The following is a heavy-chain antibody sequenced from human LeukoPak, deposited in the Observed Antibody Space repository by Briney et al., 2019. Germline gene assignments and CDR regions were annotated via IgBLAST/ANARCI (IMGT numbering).Heavy chain of an antibody. CDR2: VYSGGST. CDR3: ARSYIWTGLFDY. V-gene: IGHV3-53*01. CDR1: GFTFSNYA. Sequence: GGSLRLSCAAPGFTFSNYAMSWVRQAPGKGLEWVSVVYSGGSTYYADSVKGRFTISRDNSKNTLYLQMNSLRAEDTAVYYCARSYIWTGLFDYWGQGTLVTVSS. D-gene: IGHD3-9*01. J-gene: IGHJ4*02.